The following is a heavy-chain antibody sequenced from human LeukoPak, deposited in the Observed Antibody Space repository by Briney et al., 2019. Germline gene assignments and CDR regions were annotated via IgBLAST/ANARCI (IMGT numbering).Heavy chain of an antibody. Sequence: GGSLRLSCTTSGFAFSNYAMHWVRQAPGKGPEWVSGISGFNTYYADSVKGRFTIFRDNSKNVLYLQMDRLRAEGTAVYSCAKDVCTSPRCLLYFDSWGQGTLVTVSS. CDR3: AKDVCTSPRCLLYFDS. J-gene: IGHJ4*02. V-gene: IGHV3-23*01. CDR2: ISGFNT. CDR1: GFAFSNYA. D-gene: IGHD2-8*01.